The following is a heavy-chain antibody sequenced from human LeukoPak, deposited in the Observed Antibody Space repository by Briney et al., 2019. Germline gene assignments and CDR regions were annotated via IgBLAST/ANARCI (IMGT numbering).Heavy chain of an antibody. CDR1: GGSFSGYY. D-gene: IGHD3-22*01. CDR2: INHSGST. J-gene: IGHJ6*03. Sequence: SETLSLTCAVYGGSFSGYYWSWIRQPPGKGLEWIGEINHSGSTNYNPSLKSRVTISVDTSRNQFSLKLSSVTAADTAVYYCARLYYDSSGYYSVGGYYYYMDVWGKGTTVTISS. CDR3: ARLYYDSSGYYSVGGYYYYMDV. V-gene: IGHV4-34*01.